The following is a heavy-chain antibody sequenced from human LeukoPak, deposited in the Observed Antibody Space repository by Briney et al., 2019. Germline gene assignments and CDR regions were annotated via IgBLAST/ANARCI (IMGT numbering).Heavy chain of an antibody. CDR2: INKVVSEQ. V-gene: IGHV3-7*01. J-gene: IGHJ5*02. CDR3: AKYSYGSGTSFDP. Sequence: PGRSLRLSCAASGFRFSDYWMSWLRQAPRKWLEWVANINKVVSEQFYVDSVKGLFTISRDNAKNSMHLQMSSLRAEDTAVYYCAKYSYGSGTSFDPWGQGTLVTVSS. D-gene: IGHD3-10*01. CDR1: GFRFSDYW.